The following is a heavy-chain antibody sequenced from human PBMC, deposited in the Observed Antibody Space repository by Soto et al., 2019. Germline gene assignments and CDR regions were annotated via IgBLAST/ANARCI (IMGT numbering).Heavy chain of an antibody. CDR2: IYWNDDK. V-gene: IGHV2-5*01. J-gene: IGHJ4*02. Sequence: SGPTLVKPTQTLTLTCTFSGFSLSTSGVGVGWIRQPPGKALEWLALIYWNDDKRYSPSLKSRLTITKDTSKNQVVLTMTNMDPVDTATYYCAHKYILDTAMATFDYWGQGTLVTVSS. CDR1: GFSLSTSGVG. CDR3: AHKYILDTAMATFDY. D-gene: IGHD5-18*01.